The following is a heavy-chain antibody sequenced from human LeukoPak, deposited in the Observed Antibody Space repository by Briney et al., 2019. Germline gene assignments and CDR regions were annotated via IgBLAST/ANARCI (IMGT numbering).Heavy chain of an antibody. CDR1: AFTFSSFW. D-gene: IGHD6-13*01. CDR3: ARGTGDTSSWYHDY. J-gene: IGHJ4*02. V-gene: IGHV3-7*01. Sequence: GGSLRLSCAPSAFTFSSFWMTWVRQAPGKGLEWVANINEDGSEKNYVDSVKGRFTISRDNAKNSLFLQMNSLRAEDTALYYCARGTGDTSSWYHDYWGQGTLVTVS. CDR2: INEDGSEK.